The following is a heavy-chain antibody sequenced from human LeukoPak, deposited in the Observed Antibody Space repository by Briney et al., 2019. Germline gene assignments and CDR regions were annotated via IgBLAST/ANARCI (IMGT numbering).Heavy chain of an antibody. D-gene: IGHD3-3*01. J-gene: IGHJ3*02. V-gene: IGHV4-59*08. CDR1: GGSISSYY. CDR3: ARVQVTIFGVVRGAFDI. Sequence: SETLSLTCTVSGGSISSYYWSWIRQPPGKGLEWIGYIYYSGTTNYNPSLKSRVTISVDTSKNQFSLKLSSVTAADTAVYYCARVQVTIFGVVRGAFDIWGQGTMVTVSS. CDR2: IYYSGTT.